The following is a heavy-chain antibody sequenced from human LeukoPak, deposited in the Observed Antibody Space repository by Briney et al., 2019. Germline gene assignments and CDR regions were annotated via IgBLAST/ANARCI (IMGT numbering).Heavy chain of an antibody. V-gene: IGHV3-53*01. J-gene: IGHJ3*02. CDR1: GFTVSSNY. Sequence: GGSLRLSCAASGFTVSSNYMSWVRQAPGKGLEWVSVIYSGGSTYYADSVKGRFTISRDNAKNSLYLQMNSLRAEDTALYYCARQGASGAFDIWGQGTMVTVSS. D-gene: IGHD3-10*01. CDR3: ARQGASGAFDI. CDR2: IYSGGST.